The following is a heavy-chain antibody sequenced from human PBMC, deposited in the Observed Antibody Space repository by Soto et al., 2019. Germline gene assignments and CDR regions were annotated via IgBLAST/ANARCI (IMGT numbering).Heavy chain of an antibody. CDR2: ISISTGDT. V-gene: IGHV1-18*01. J-gene: IGHJ6*02. CDR3: ARDGPGRPYGMDV. Sequence: QVQLVQSGAEAKKPGASVTVSCKASGYTFSTYLIAWVRQAPGQGLEWMGWISISTGDTDYAQNLQGRVTLTTDKSSSTAYMGLRSLRPDDTALYYCARDGPGRPYGMDVWGQGTPVIVSS. CDR1: GYTFSTYL. D-gene: IGHD6-6*01.